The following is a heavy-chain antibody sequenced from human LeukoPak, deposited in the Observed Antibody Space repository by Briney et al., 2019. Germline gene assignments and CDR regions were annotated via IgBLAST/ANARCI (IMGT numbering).Heavy chain of an antibody. V-gene: IGHV3-15*01. Sequence: GGSLRLSCAASGFTFSNAWMSWVRQAPWKGLEWVGRIKSKTDGGTTDYAAPVKGRFTISRDDSKNTLYLQMNSLKTEDTAVYYCTTEFMGATTQRRFDYWGQGTLVTVSS. CDR3: TTEFMGATTQRRFDY. D-gene: IGHD1-26*01. J-gene: IGHJ4*02. CDR2: IKSKTDGGTT. CDR1: GFTFSNAW.